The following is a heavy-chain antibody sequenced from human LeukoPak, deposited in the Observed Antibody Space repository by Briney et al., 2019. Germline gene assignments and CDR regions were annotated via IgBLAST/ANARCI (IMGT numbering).Heavy chain of an antibody. J-gene: IGHJ6*03. D-gene: IGHD1-1*01. CDR3: ARAELERRLGTTYYMDV. CDR2: IYYSGGST. CDR1: GGSISSYY. Sequence: SETLSLTCTVSGGSISSYYWTWIRQPPGRGLEWIGYIYYSGGSTSYSPSLTSRVAISVDTSKNQFSLKLSSVTAADTAVYYCARAELERRLGTTYYMDVWGKGTTVTISS. V-gene: IGHV4-59*08.